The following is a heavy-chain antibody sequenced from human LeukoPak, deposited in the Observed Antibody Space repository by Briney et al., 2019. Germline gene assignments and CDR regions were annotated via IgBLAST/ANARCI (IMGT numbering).Heavy chain of an antibody. CDR3: ARDNSVGGIAWWFDP. CDR1: GYTFTSYY. J-gene: IGHJ5*02. Sequence: ASVKVSCKASGYTFTSYYMHWVRQAPGQGLEWMGIINPSGGSTSYAQKFQGRVTMTRDMSTSTVYMELSGLRSEDTAVYYCARDNSVGGIAWWFDPWGQGTLVTVSS. V-gene: IGHV1-46*01. D-gene: IGHD1-26*01. CDR2: INPSGGST.